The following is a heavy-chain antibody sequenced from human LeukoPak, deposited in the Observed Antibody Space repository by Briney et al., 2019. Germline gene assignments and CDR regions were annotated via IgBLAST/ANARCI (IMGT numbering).Heavy chain of an antibody. D-gene: IGHD3-3*01. CDR1: VYTFTRYD. J-gene: IGHJ4*02. V-gene: IGHV1-8*01. CDR2: MNPNSGNT. CDR3: ARARRILEWLFQPPDY. Sequence: ASVKVSCKATVYTFTRYDINWERQATGQGLEWMGWMNPNSGNTGYAQKFQVRVTITRNTSINTAYMELSSLRSEDTAVYYCARARRILEWLFQPPDYWGQGTLVTVSS.